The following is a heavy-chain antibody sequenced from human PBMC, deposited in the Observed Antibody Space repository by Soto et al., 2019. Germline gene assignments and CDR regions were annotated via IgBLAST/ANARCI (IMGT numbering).Heavy chain of an antibody. CDR3: TAGRALPRYF. V-gene: IGHV4-39*01. Sequence: SETLSLTCTVSGGSILDSTYYWAWIRQSPGKGLEWIGTIFYSGGTFYTPSLKSRVTMSVDRSKNQFSLKLSSVTAADTAVYYWTAGRALPRYFSGQGPLVTVSS. J-gene: IGHJ4*02. CDR1: GGSILDSTYY. D-gene: IGHD6-25*01. CDR2: IFYSGGT.